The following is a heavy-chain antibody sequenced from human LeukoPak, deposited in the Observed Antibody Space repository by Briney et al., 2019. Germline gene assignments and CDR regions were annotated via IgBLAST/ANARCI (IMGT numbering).Heavy chain of an antibody. CDR2: MNPNSGNT. Sequence: GASVKVSCKASGYTSTSYDINWVRQATGQGLEWMGWMNPNSGNTGYAQKFQGRVTMTRNTSISTAYMELSSLRSEDTAVYYCARGRYCSGGSCDSHWFDPWGQGTLVTVSS. CDR3: ARGRYCSGGSCDSHWFDP. D-gene: IGHD2-15*01. CDR1: GYTSTSYD. J-gene: IGHJ5*02. V-gene: IGHV1-8*01.